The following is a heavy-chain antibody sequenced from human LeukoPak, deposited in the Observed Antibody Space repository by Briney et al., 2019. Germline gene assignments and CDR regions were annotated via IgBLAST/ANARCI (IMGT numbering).Heavy chain of an antibody. D-gene: IGHD6-19*01. CDR1: GFTFSTYA. CDR2: IYSGGST. Sequence: TGGSLRLSCAASGFTFSTYAMTWVRQAPGKGLEWVSVIYSGGSTYYADSVKGRFTISRDNSKNTLYLQMNSLRAEDTAVYYCARIDEPGIAVAGTGLGYWGQGTLVTVSS. CDR3: ARIDEPGIAVAGTGLGY. J-gene: IGHJ4*02. V-gene: IGHV3-66*01.